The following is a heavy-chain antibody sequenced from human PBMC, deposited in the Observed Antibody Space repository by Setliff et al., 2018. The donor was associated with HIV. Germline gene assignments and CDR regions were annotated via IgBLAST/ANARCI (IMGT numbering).Heavy chain of an antibody. CDR2: IYYSGST. CDR1: GDSISNSY. V-gene: IGHV4-59*05. CDR3: ARTLIVVVWVGAFDI. D-gene: IGHD2-21*01. J-gene: IGHJ3*02. Sequence: SETLSLTCTVSGDSISNSYWSWIRQPPGKGLEWIGSIYYSGSTYYNPSLKSRVTISVDTSKNQFSLKLSSVTAADTAVYYCARTLIVVVWVGAFDIWGQGTMVTV.